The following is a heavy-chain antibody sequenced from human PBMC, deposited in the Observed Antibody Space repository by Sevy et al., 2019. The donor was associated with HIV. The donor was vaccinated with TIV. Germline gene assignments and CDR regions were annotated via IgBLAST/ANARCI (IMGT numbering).Heavy chain of an antibody. D-gene: IGHD2-15*01. J-gene: IGHJ6*02. CDR3: AVVAASYYYYGMDV. CDR2: IIPIFGTA. CDR1: GGTFSSYA. Sequence: ATVKVSCKASGGTFSSYAISWVRQAPGQGLEWMGGIIPIFGTANYAQKFQGRVTITADESTSTAYMELSSLRSEDTVVYYCAVVAASYYYYGMDVWGQGTTVTVSS. V-gene: IGHV1-69*13.